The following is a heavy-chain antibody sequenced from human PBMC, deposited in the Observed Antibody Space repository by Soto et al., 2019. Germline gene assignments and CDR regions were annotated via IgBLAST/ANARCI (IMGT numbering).Heavy chain of an antibody. Sequence: GGPLRPSCSASGFTCSNACMSWVRQAPGKGLEWVGRIKSKTDGGTTDYAAPVKGRFTISRDDSKNTLYLQMNSLKTEDTAVYYCTTEGFVVTLGWGQGTTVTVSS. D-gene: IGHD2-21*01. CDR2: IKSKTDGGTT. J-gene: IGHJ6*02. V-gene: IGHV3-15*01. CDR1: GFTCSNAC. CDR3: TTEGFVVTLG.